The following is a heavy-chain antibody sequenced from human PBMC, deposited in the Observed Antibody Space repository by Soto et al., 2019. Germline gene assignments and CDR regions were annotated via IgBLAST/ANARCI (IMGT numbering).Heavy chain of an antibody. Sequence: PSETLSLTCTVSGGSISSYYWSWIRQSPGKGLEWIGYIYYSESTNYNPSLKSRVIISVDTSKNQFSLRLSSVTAADTAVYYCTRARGSGSYYPFDPWGQGTLVTVSS. V-gene: IGHV4-59*01. CDR1: GGSISSYY. D-gene: IGHD3-10*01. CDR2: IYYSEST. CDR3: TRARGSGSYYPFDP. J-gene: IGHJ5*02.